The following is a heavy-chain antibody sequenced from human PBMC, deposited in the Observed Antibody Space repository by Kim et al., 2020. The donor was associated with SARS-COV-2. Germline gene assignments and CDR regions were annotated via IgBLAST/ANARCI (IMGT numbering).Heavy chain of an antibody. J-gene: IGHJ6*03. Sequence: SQQFEGRVTITRDTSATTVYMELSSLRPEDTAVYYCAREGGPYFFYYIDVWGRGTAVTVSS. V-gene: IGHV1-3*01. D-gene: IGHD3-16*01. CDR3: AREGGPYFFYYIDV.